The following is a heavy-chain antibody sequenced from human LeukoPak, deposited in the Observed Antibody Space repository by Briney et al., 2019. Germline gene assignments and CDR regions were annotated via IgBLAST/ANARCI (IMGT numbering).Heavy chain of an antibody. CDR1: GGSISSHY. CDR3: AREDSSGWYGSIY. D-gene: IGHD6-19*01. CDR2: MYTSGST. V-gene: IGHV4-4*07. J-gene: IGHJ4*02. Sequence: SETLSLTCTVSGGSISSHYWSWIRQPAGKGLEWIGRMYTSGSTNYNPSLKSRVTMSVDTSKNQFSLKLSSVTAADTAVYYCAREDSSGWYGSIYWGQGTLVTVSS.